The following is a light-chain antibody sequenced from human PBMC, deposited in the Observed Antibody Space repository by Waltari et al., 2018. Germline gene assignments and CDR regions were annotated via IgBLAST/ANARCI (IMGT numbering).Light chain of an antibody. V-gene: IGKV3-15*01. CDR3: QQYNNWWT. J-gene: IGKJ1*01. CDR1: QSVSSS. CDR2: GAS. Sequence: EIVMTQSPATLSVSPGERATLSCRASQSVSSSLAWYQQNPSQAPKPLIYGASTRSIGIPARFSGSGSGTEFTLTISSLQSEDFAVYYCQQYNNWWTFGQGTKVEIK.